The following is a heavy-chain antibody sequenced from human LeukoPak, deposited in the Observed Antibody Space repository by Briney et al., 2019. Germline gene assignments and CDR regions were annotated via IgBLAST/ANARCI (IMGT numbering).Heavy chain of an antibody. Sequence: PGGSLRLFCAASGFTFSSYWMSWVRQAPGKGLEWVANIKQDGSEKYYVDSVKGRFTISRDNAKNSLYLQMNSLRAEDTAVYYCARGGIAARPRYYYGMDVWGQGTTVTVSS. V-gene: IGHV3-7*01. CDR2: IKQDGSEK. CDR1: GFTFSSYW. J-gene: IGHJ6*02. D-gene: IGHD6-6*01. CDR3: ARGGIAARPRYYYGMDV.